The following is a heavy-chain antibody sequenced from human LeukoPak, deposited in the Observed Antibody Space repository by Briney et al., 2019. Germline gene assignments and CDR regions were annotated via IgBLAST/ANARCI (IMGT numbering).Heavy chain of an antibody. V-gene: IGHV3-11*04. D-gene: IGHD6-13*01. Sequence: GGSLRLSCVGSGFTFTDHYMGWMRQAPGKGLEWVSYISRTGNNVYYADSVKGRFTISRDNDKNSLFLQMNSLRADDTAIYFCQYSSTIRGKDVWGKGTMVTVSS. J-gene: IGHJ6*04. CDR3: QYSSTIRGKDV. CDR2: ISRTGNNV. CDR1: GFTFTDHY.